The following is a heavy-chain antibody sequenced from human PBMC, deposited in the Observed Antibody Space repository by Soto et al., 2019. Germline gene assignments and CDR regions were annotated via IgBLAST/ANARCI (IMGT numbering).Heavy chain of an antibody. CDR3: ARDIRGIAVAGTRNAFDI. CDR2: IIPIFGTA. CDR1: GGTFSSYA. J-gene: IGHJ3*02. D-gene: IGHD6-19*01. V-gene: IGHV1-69*13. Sequence: GASVKVSCKASGGTFSSYAISWVRQAPGQGLEWMGGIIPIFGTANYAQKFQGRVTITADESTSTAYVELSSLRSEDTAVYYCARDIRGIAVAGTRNAFDIWGQGTMVTVSS.